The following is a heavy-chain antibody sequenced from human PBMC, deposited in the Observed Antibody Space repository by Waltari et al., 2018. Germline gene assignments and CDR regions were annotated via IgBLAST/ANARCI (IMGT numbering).Heavy chain of an antibody. CDR1: GGSISSSNW. V-gene: IGHV4-4*02. J-gene: IGHJ4*02. CDR2: IYHSGTT. Sequence: QVQLQESGPGLVKPSGTLSPTCAVSGGSISSSNWWSWVRQPPGKGLEWMGKIYHSGTTNYNPSLKSRVTISVDKSKNHFSLKLSSVTAADTAVYYCASLTTAPYYFDYWGQGTLVTVSS. D-gene: IGHD4-4*01. CDR3: ASLTTAPYYFDY.